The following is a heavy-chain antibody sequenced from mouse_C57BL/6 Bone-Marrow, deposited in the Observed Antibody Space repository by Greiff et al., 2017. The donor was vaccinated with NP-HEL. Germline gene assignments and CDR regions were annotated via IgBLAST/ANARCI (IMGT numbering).Heavy chain of an antibody. CDR1: GYTFTSYW. V-gene: IGHV1-55*01. CDR3: AKNWPHYYAMDY. D-gene: IGHD4-1*01. J-gene: IGHJ4*01. CDR2: IYPGSGST. Sequence: QVQLQQPGAELVKPGASVKMSCKASGYTFTSYWITWVKQRPGQGLEWIGDIYPGSGSTNYNEKFKSKATLTVANSSSTAYMQLSSLTPEDSAVFYCAKNWPHYYAMDYWGQETSVTVSS.